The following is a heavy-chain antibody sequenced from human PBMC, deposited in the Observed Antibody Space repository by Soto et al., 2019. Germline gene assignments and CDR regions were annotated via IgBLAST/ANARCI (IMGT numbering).Heavy chain of an antibody. D-gene: IGHD2-21*02. J-gene: IGHJ4*02. Sequence: QLQLQESGPGLVKPSETLSLTCTVFGDSISSNSHFWGWIRQPPGKGLEWIGTIFYSGTAYYNPSLKSRVAMSVDTSKNHFSLKMSSVTAADTAVYYCASHVTGLEGWPFDSWGQGTLATVSS. V-gene: IGHV4-39*02. CDR3: ASHVTGLEGWPFDS. CDR2: IFYSGTA. CDR1: GDSISSNSHF.